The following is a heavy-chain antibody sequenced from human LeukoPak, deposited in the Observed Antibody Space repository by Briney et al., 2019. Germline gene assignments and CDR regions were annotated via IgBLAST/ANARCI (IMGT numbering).Heavy chain of an antibody. CDR2: IYYSGST. CDR3: AVQRLVPMGFDY. J-gene: IGHJ4*02. D-gene: IGHD6-19*01. V-gene: IGHV4-59*08. Sequence: SETLSLTCTVSGGSISSYYWSWIRQPPGKGLEWIGYIYYSGSTNYNPSLKGRVTISVDTSKNQFSLKLSSVTAADTAVYYCAVQRLVPMGFDYWGQGTLVTVSS. CDR1: GGSISSYY.